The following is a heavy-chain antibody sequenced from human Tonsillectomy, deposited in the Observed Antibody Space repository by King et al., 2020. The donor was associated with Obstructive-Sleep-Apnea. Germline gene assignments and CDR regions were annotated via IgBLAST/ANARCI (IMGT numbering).Heavy chain of an antibody. J-gene: IGHJ4*02. CDR2: IKEDGDET. V-gene: IGHV3-7*01. CDR3: ARSHNGGSWEWEPHDS. Sequence: VQLVESGGGLVQPGGSLRLSCGVSGFTFKNYWMSWVRQAPGKGLEWVASIKEDGDETYYGDSVKGRFTISRDNAKNSLYLHMNTLRVDDAAVYYCARSHNGGSWEWEPHDSWGQGTLVTVSS. CDR1: GFTFKNYW. D-gene: IGHD1-26*01.